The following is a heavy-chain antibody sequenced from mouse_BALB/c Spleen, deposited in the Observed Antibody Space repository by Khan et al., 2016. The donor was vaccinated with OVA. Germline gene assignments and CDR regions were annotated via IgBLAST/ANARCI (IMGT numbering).Heavy chain of an antibody. D-gene: IGHD2-10*01. J-gene: IGHJ4*01. CDR3: ARQPYHHYNLMDY. V-gene: IGHV2-6-1*01. Sequence: QVQLKESGPGLVAPSQSLSITCTISGFSLTNYGVHWVRQPPGKGLQWLVVISSDGSTTYNSALKSRLTISKDNSKSQVFLKMNSLQSEDTAVYFCARQPYHHYNLMDYWGQGTFVHVSS. CDR1: GFSLTNYG. CDR2: ISSDGST.